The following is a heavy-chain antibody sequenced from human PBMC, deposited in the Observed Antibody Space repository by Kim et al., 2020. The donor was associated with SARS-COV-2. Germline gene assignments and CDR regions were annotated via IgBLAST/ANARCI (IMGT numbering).Heavy chain of an antibody. CDR1: GVSISSGDHY. Sequence: SQTLSLTCTVSGVSISSGDHYWSWIRQSPGKGLEWIGYIFYTGSTLNNPSLKGRLTISVDTSKNQFSLYLTSVTAADTAVYYCARGGKRYYYASGSSPSPFDYWGPGTLVTVSS. CDR3: ARGGKRYYYASGSSPSPFDY. V-gene: IGHV4-30-4*01. CDR2: IFYTGST. D-gene: IGHD3-10*01. J-gene: IGHJ4*02.